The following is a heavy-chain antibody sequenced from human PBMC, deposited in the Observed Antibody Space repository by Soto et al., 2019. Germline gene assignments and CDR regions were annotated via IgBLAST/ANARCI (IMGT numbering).Heavy chain of an antibody. Sequence: QVQLVQSGAEVKTPGSSVKVSCKVSGGSFHSSAINWLRQAPGQGLEWMGGITPISDSANYAQNFQGRVTITADVYTTTAYMEVNSLTSEDTAVFYCALAPNSNPQLPRYWGQGTLVTVSS. J-gene: IGHJ4*02. CDR3: ALAPNSNPQLPRY. CDR1: GGSFHSSA. V-gene: IGHV1-69*01. D-gene: IGHD1-1*01. CDR2: ITPISDSA.